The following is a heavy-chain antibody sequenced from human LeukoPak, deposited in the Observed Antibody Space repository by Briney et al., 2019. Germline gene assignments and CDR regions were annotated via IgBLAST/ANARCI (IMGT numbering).Heavy chain of an antibody. CDR2: IYYSGST. V-gene: IGHV4-39*01. CDR3: PRGRRAFDI. CDR1: GGSISSSSYY. J-gene: IGHJ3*02. Sequence: SETLSLTCTVSGGSISSSSYYWGWIRQPPGKGLEWIGSIYYSGSTYYSPSLKSRVSISVDTSKNQFSLKLSSVTAADTAVYYCPRGRRAFDIWGQGTMVTVSS.